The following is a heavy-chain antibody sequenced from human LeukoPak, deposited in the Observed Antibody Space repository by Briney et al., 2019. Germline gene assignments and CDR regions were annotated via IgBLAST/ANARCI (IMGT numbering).Heavy chain of an antibody. CDR2: MNPNSGNT. D-gene: IGHD3-3*01. CDR1: GYTFTSYD. Sequence: GASVKVSCKASGYTFTSYDNNWVRQATGQGLEWMGWMNPNSGNTGYAQKFQGRVTITRNTSISTAYMELSSLRSEDTAVYYCARQSNYDFWSGYSPNYYYMDVWGKGTTVTVSS. CDR3: ARQSNYDFWSGYSPNYYYMDV. J-gene: IGHJ6*03. V-gene: IGHV1-8*03.